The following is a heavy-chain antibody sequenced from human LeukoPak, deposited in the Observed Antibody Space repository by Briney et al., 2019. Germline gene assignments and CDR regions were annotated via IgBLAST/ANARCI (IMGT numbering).Heavy chain of an antibody. V-gene: IGHV4-59*05. D-gene: IGHD3-22*01. Sequence: PGGSLRLSCAASGFTFSSYSMNWVRQAPGKGLEWIGSIYYNGNTYYNPSLKSRVTISVDTSKNQFSLKLNSVTAADTAVYFCGRLDDYDYSAWWGQGILVTVSS. CDR2: IYYNGNT. CDR3: GRLDDYDYSAW. J-gene: IGHJ4*02. CDR1: GFTFSSYSMN.